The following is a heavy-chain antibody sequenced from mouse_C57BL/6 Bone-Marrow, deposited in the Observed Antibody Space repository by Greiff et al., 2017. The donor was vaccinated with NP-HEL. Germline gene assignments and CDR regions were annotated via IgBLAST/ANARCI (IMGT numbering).Heavy chain of an antibody. Sequence: EVKLMESGPGLVKPSQSLSLTCSVTGYSITSGYYWNWIRQFPGNKLEWMGYISYDGSNKYNPSPKNRISITRDTSKNQFFLKLNSATTEDTATYYCARSLGSWCYFDVWGTGTTVTVSS. CDR3: ARSLGSWCYFDV. CDR2: ISYDGSN. J-gene: IGHJ1*03. V-gene: IGHV3-6*01. CDR1: GYSITSGYY. D-gene: IGHD1-1*02.